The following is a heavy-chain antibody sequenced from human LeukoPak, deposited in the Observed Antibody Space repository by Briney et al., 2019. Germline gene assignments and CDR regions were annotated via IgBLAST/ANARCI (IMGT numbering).Heavy chain of an antibody. CDR3: VRGGPSTWF. D-gene: IGHD3-22*01. V-gene: IGHV3-74*01. CDR2: INDDGSDT. J-gene: IGHJ4*02. Sequence: GGSLRLSCAASGFTISNYWMHWVRQAPGKGLVWVARINDDGSDTVYADSVKGRFTISRDDAKNMLFLQMNSLRGEDTAVYHCVRGGPSTWFWGQGTLVTVSS. CDR1: GFTISNYW.